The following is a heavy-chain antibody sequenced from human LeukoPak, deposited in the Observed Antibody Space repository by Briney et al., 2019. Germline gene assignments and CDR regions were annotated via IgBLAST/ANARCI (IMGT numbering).Heavy chain of an antibody. CDR3: AKELIEQWPRDSDY. J-gene: IGHJ4*02. V-gene: IGHV3-21*01. CDR1: GFTFSSYS. CDR2: ISSSSSYI. D-gene: IGHD6-19*01. Sequence: GGSLRLSCAASGFTFSSYSMNWVRQAPGKGLEWVSSISSSSSYIYYADSVKGRFTISRDNAKNSLYLQMNSLRAEDTAVYYCAKELIEQWPRDSDYWGQGTLVTVSS.